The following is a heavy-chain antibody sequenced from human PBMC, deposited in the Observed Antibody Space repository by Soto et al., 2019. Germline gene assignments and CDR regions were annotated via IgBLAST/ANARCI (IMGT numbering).Heavy chain of an antibody. CDR1: GGSISSSNW. Sequence: SETLSLTCAVSGGSISSSNWWSWVRQPPGKGLEWIGEIYHSGSTNYNPSLKSRVTISVDKSKNQFSLKLSSVTAADTAVYYCVRDSGGVRTPYYYYGMDVWGQGTTVTVSS. D-gene: IGHD3-10*01. J-gene: IGHJ6*02. V-gene: IGHV4-4*02. CDR2: IYHSGST. CDR3: VRDSGGVRTPYYYYGMDV.